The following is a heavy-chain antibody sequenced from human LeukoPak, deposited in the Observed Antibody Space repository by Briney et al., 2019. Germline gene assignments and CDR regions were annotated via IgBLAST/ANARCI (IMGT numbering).Heavy chain of an antibody. CDR1: GFTFSSYA. D-gene: IGHD3-22*01. CDR3: AKVRERRGYCYFAFDI. Sequence: GGSLRLSCAASGFTFSSYAMSWVLQARGKGLEWVSAIRGSGGSTYYADSVKGRFTISRDNSKNTLYLQMNGLRAEDTAVYYCAKVRERRGYCYFAFDIWGQGTMVTVSS. J-gene: IGHJ3*02. CDR2: IRGSGGST. V-gene: IGHV3-23*01.